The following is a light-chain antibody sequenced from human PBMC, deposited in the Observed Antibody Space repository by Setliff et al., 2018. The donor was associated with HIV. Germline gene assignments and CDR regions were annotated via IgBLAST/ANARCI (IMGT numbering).Light chain of an antibody. CDR3: YSYTAGTSYV. CDR1: SSDIGAYNY. J-gene: IGLJ1*01. CDR2: DVT. Sequence: QSALTQPASVSGSPGQSITISCTGTSSDIGAYNYVSWYQQYPGKAPKLVINDVTIRPSGVSNRFSGSKSGNTASLTISGLQAEDEGDYYCYSYTAGTSYVFGGGTKVTVL. V-gene: IGLV2-14*03.